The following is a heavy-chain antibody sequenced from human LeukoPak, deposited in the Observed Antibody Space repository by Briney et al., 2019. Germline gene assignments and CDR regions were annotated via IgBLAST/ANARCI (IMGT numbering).Heavy chain of an antibody. Sequence: ASVKVSCKASGYTFTSYGISWVRQAPGQGLEWMGWIGAYNGNTNYAQKLQGRVTMTTDTSTSTAYMELRSLRSDDTAVYYCARVPMVRGVKSFDPWGQGTLVTVSS. CDR3: ARVPMVRGVKSFDP. CDR1: GYTFTSYG. D-gene: IGHD3-10*01. CDR2: IGAYNGNT. J-gene: IGHJ5*02. V-gene: IGHV1-18*01.